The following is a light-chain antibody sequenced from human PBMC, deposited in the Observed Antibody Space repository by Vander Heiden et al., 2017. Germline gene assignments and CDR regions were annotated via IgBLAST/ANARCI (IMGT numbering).Light chain of an antibody. CDR2: AAS. V-gene: IGKV1-39*01. J-gene: IGKJ1*01. CDR3: QQTYSTRWT. Sequence: DLQMTQSPTSLSAFVGDRVTITCRASQNIDTFLTWYQQKPGKAPKLLIYAASTLQSGVPSRFSGSGSGTDFTLTITSLQPEDIATYYCQQTYSTRWTFGQGTKVEI. CDR1: QNIDTF.